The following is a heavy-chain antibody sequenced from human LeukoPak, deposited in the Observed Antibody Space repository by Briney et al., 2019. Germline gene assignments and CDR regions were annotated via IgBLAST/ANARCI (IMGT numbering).Heavy chain of an antibody. D-gene: IGHD3-22*01. V-gene: IGHV3-23*01. CDR2: ISGSGGST. J-gene: IGHJ4*02. CDR1: GGSISSSSYY. CDR3: AKDYDSSGYYYDY. Sequence: ETLSLTCTVSGGSISSSSYYWVWIRQAPGKGLEWISSISGSGGSTYYADSVKGRFTISRDNSKNTLYLQMNSLRAEDTAVYYCAKDYDSSGYYYDYWGQGTLVTVSS.